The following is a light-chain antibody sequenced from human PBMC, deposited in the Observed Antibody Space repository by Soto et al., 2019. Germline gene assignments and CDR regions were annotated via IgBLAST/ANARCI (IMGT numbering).Light chain of an antibody. CDR2: EVS. CDR3: SSYTSSRAYV. J-gene: IGLJ1*01. V-gene: IGLV2-14*01. Sequence: QSALTQPASVSGSPGQSITISCTGTSSDVGGYNYVSWYQQQSGKAPKLMIHEVSKRPSGGSNRFSGSKSGNTASLTISGLQAEDEADYYCSSYTSSRAYVCGIGTKLTVL. CDR1: SSDVGGYNY.